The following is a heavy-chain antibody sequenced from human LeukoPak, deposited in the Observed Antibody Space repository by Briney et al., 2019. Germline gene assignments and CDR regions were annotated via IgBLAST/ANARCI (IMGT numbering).Heavy chain of an antibody. D-gene: IGHD2-2*01. Sequence: PGGSLRLSCAASGFTFSNAWMSWVRQAPGKGLEWVSALSGSGGNTYYADSVKGRFTISRDNSKNTLYLQMNSLRAEDTAKYYCAKVASLCTSTSCVRGGFDYWGQGTLVTVSS. J-gene: IGHJ4*02. CDR1: GFTFSNAW. CDR3: AKVASLCTSTSCVRGGFDY. V-gene: IGHV3-23*01. CDR2: LSGSGGNT.